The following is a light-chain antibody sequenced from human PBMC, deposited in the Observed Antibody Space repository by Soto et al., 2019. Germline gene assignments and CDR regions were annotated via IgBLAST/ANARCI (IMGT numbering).Light chain of an antibody. CDR2: GAS. CDR3: QQYGRSATFT. Sequence: EIVLTQSPGTLSLSPGERATLSCRASQSVSSSYLAWYQQKPGQAPRLLIYGASSRATGIPDRFSGSVSGTDFTLTISRQEPEDFAVYYCQQYGRSATFTFGPGTKVDIK. V-gene: IGKV3-20*01. CDR1: QSVSSSY. J-gene: IGKJ3*01.